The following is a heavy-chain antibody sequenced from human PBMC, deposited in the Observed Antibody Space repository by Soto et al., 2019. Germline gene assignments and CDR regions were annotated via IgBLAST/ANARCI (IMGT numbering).Heavy chain of an antibody. CDR3: ARAYSSGWYQIRENWFDP. D-gene: IGHD6-19*01. CDR2: IYHSGST. J-gene: IGHJ5*02. CDR1: GGSISSSNW. Sequence: SETLSLTCAVSGGSISSSNWWSWVRQPPGKGLEWIGEIYHSGSTNYNPSLKSRVTISVDKSKNQFSLKLSSVTAADTAVYYCARAYSSGWYQIRENWFDPWGQGTLVTVSS. V-gene: IGHV4-4*02.